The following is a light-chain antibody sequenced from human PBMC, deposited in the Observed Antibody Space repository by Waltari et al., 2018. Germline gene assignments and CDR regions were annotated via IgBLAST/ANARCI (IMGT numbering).Light chain of an antibody. Sequence: QPALTQPPSASGTPGQWVSVSCSGSSSNIGSNAVNWYPQLPGMAPKLLIYYGNQRPSGVPDRVSGSKSGTSASLAISGLQSEDEADYICAAWDDSLSAYVFGTGTKVTVL. CDR3: AAWDDSLSAYV. J-gene: IGLJ1*01. V-gene: IGLV1-44*01. CDR1: SSNIGSNA. CDR2: YGN.